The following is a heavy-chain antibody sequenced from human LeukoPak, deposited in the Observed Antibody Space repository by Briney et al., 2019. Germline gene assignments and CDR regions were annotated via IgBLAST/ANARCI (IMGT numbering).Heavy chain of an antibody. CDR3: ARWSRDYYDSSGYYSDY. D-gene: IGHD3-22*01. J-gene: IGHJ4*02. CDR2: IKHAGSEK. CDR1: GFTFSSYW. Sequence: GGSLRLSCAASGFTFSSYWMSWVRQAPGKGLEWVANIKHAGSEKYYVDSVKGRFTISRDNAKNSLYLQMKSLRAEDTAVYYCARWSRDYYDSSGYYSDYWGQGTLVTVSS. V-gene: IGHV3-7*01.